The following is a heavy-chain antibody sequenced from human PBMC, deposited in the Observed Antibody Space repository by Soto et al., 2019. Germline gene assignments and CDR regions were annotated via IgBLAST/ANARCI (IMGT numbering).Heavy chain of an antibody. D-gene: IGHD6-13*01. V-gene: IGHV3-23*01. CDR2: ITSSGNT. CDR3: ARYTSTWGIH. Sequence: EVKLLESGGGLVQPGGSLRLSCAASGFTFTSYAMTWVRQAPGKGLEWVSRITSSGNTYYAYSVKGRFTISRENCKNTLYLQMNSLRAEDTAVYSCARYTSTWGIHWCQGTLVTVSS. J-gene: IGHJ4*02. CDR1: GFTFTSYA.